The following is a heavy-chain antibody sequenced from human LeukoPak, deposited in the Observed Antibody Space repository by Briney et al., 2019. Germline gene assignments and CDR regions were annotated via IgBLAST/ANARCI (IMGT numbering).Heavy chain of an antibody. V-gene: IGHV4-4*07. Sequence: SETLSLTCTVSGGYIGSYYWSWIRQSAGKGLEWIGRIHTSENTDYNPSLKSRVTMSVDMSTSQFSLRLTSMTAADTAVYYCAREGDYGDYSKSFYYMDVWGKGTTVTVSS. J-gene: IGHJ6*03. CDR1: GGYIGSYY. CDR2: IHTSENT. CDR3: AREGDYGDYSKSFYYMDV. D-gene: IGHD4-17*01.